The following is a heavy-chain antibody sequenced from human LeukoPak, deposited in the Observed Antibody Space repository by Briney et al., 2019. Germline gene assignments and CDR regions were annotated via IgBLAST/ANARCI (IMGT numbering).Heavy chain of an antibody. CDR2: INHSGST. CDR1: GGSFSGYY. J-gene: IGHJ6*03. D-gene: IGHD6-6*01. V-gene: IGHV4-34*01. Sequence: PSETLSLTCAVYGGSFSGYYWSWIRQPPGKGLEWIGEINHSGSTNYNPSLKSRVTISVDTSKNQFSLKLSSVTAADTAVYYCASVIAARPRYYYYYYMDVWGKGTTVTVSS. CDR3: ASVIAARPRYYYYYYMDV.